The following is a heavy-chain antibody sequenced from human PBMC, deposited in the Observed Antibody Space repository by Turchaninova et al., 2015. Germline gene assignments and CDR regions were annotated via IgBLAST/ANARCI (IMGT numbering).Heavy chain of an antibody. CDR3: AVAGLGTFDI. CDR2: IDPADSNT. Sequence: VQLVQSGAEVKKPGESLRISCKGSGYSFSSFWITWVRQMSGKALAWMGRIDPADSNTHYSPSFLGHVTISADKSINTAYLEWSSLKASDTAMYYCAVAGLGTFDIWGQGTMVTVSS. J-gene: IGHJ3*02. V-gene: IGHV5-10-1*03. D-gene: IGHD6-19*01. CDR1: GYSFSSFW.